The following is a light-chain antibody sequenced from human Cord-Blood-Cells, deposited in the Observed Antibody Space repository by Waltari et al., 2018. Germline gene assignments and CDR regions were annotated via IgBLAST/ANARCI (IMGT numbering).Light chain of an antibody. CDR1: QGISRY. CDR2: SAT. Sequence: DIHLTSPPSPLLPFVGERATTICRVCQGISRYLNWYRQKPGKVPKLLIYSATNLQSGFPSRFSGSGSGTDFTLTISSLQPEDVATYYGQRTYNAPPFTFGPGTKVDIK. CDR3: QRTYNAPPFT. J-gene: IGKJ3*01. V-gene: IGKV1-27*01.